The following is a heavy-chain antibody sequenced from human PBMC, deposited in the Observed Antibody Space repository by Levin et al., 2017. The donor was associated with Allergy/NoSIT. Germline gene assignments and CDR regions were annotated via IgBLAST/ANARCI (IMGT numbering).Heavy chain of an antibody. V-gene: IGHV3-48*03. CDR2: TTSSSSAI. J-gene: IGHJ4*02. CDR3: ARGGNYFDY. CDR1: GFTFSSYE. Sequence: GESLKISCVTSGFTFSSYEMNWVRQAPGRGLEWVSYTTSSSSAIYYADSVKGRFTISRDNAKNSLYLQMNSLRADDTAVYYCARGGNYFDYWGQGTLVTVSS.